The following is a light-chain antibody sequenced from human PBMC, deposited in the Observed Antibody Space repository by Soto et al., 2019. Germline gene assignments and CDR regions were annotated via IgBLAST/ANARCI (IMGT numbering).Light chain of an antibody. V-gene: IGKV3-15*01. CDR3: QQYNNWPPYT. CDR2: GAS. J-gene: IGKJ2*01. Sequence: EIVMTQSPATLSVCPGERATLSCRASQSVSSNLAWYQQKPGQAPRLLIYGASTRATGIPARFNGSGSGTEFTLTISSLQSEDFAVYYCQQYNNWPPYTFGQGTKLEIK. CDR1: QSVSSN.